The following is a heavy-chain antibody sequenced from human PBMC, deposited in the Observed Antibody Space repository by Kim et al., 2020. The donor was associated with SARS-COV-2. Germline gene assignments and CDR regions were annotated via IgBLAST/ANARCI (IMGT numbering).Heavy chain of an antibody. Sequence: SETLSLTCTVSGGSISSYYWSWIRQPPGKGLEWIGYIYYSGSTNYNPSLKSRVTISVDTSKNQFSLKLSSVTAADTAVYYCARSRNYYGSGSYYKRPLYWFDPSGQGTLVTVSS. CDR1: GGSISSYY. CDR3: ARSRNYYGSGSYYKRPLYWFDP. V-gene: IGHV4-59*01. D-gene: IGHD3-10*01. J-gene: IGHJ5*02. CDR2: IYYSGST.